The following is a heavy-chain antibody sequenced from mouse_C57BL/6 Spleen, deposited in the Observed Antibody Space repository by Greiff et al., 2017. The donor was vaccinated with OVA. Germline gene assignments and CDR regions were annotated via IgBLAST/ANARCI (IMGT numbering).Heavy chain of an antibody. CDR2: INPNYGTT. D-gene: IGHD1-1*01. CDR3: ARYYGSSLYWYFDV. Sequence: LVESGPELVKPGASVKISCKASGYSFTDYNMNWVKQSNGKSLEWIGVINPNYGTTSYNQKFKGKATLTVDQSSSTAYMQLNSLTSEDSAVYYCARYYGSSLYWYFDVWGTGTTVTVSS. CDR1: GYSFTDYN. J-gene: IGHJ1*03. V-gene: IGHV1-39*01.